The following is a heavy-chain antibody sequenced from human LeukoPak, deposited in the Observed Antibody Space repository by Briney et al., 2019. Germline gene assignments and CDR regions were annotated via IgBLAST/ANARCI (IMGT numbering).Heavy chain of an antibody. Sequence: TGGSLRLSCAASGFTFSSYWMHWVRQAPGKGLVCVSRITSDGSSTSYADSVRGRFTISRDNAKNTVYLQMNRLRAEDTAVYYCARDLTGAVFDFWGQGTLVTVSS. CDR2: ITSDGSST. V-gene: IGHV3-74*01. J-gene: IGHJ4*02. CDR1: GFTFSSYW. CDR3: ARDLTGAVFDF. D-gene: IGHD1-26*01.